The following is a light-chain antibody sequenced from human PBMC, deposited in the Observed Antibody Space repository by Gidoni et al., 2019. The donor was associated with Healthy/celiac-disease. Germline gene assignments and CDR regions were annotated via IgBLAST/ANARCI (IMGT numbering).Light chain of an antibody. CDR3: QQYGRT. CDR1: QSISSW. V-gene: IGKV1-5*03. J-gene: IGKJ1*01. Sequence: DIQMTQSPSTLSASVGDRVTITCRASQSISSWLAWYQQKPGKAPKLLIYKASSLESGVPSRFSGNGSGTEFTLTISSLQPDDFATYYCQQYGRTFGQGTKVEIK. CDR2: KAS.